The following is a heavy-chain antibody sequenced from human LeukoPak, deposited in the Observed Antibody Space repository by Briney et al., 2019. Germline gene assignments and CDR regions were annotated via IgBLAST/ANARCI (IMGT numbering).Heavy chain of an antibody. CDR3: ARMSGTATVTAAFDI. CDR1: GGSISSPHYY. CDR2: SYYSGST. J-gene: IGHJ3*02. V-gene: IGHV4-31*11. Sequence: SETLSLTCAVSGGSISSPHYYWSWVRQHPGKGPECLGYSYYSGSTFYNPSLKSRVTISLDTSKNQFSLTLTSVTGADTAVYYCARMSGTATVTAAFDIWGQGTMVTVSP. D-gene: IGHD4-23*01.